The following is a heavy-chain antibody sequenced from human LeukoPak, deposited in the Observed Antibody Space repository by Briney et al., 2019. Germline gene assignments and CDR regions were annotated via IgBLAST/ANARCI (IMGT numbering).Heavy chain of an antibody. CDR3: ARCMVLSQGWCNWFDP. CDR2: IRIGGGGT. Sequence: PGGSLRLSCAASGFDLTTYAMTWVRQALAKGLEWVSSIRIGGGGTYYADSVKGRFTISRDNSENTLHLQMNNLRVEDTARYFCARCMVLSQGWCNWFDPWGQGTLVTVSS. J-gene: IGHJ5*02. CDR1: GFDLTTYA. V-gene: IGHV3-23*01. D-gene: IGHD6-13*01.